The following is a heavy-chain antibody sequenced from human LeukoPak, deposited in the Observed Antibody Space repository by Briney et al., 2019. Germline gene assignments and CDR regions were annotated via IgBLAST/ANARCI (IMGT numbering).Heavy chain of an antibody. V-gene: IGHV3-11*01. CDR2: ISATGSTI. D-gene: IGHD3-3*01. CDR1: GFTFSDYY. Sequence: GGSLRLSCAASGFTFSDYYMSWIRQAPGKGPEWVSYISATGSTIYIADSVKGRFTISRDNSKNTLYLQMNSLRAEDTAVYYCAKEHYDFWSGSDYWGQGTLVTVSS. J-gene: IGHJ4*02. CDR3: AKEHYDFWSGSDY.